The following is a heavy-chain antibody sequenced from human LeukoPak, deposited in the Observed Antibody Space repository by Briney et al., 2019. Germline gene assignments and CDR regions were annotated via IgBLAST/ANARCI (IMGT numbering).Heavy chain of an antibody. V-gene: IGHV1-58*02. CDR3: ARRGPTVTTPPTNY. J-gene: IGHJ4*02. CDR1: GFTFTSSA. Sequence: ASVKVSCKASGFTFTSSAMQWVRQARGQRLEWIGWIVVGSGNTNYAQKLQGRVTMTTDTSTSTAYMELRSLRSDDTAVYYCARRGPTVTTPPTNYWGQGTLVTVSS. CDR2: IVVGSGNT. D-gene: IGHD4-17*01.